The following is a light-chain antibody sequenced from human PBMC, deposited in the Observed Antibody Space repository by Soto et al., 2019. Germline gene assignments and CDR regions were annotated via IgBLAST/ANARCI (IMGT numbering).Light chain of an antibody. CDR1: SGHSSYA. V-gene: IGLV4-69*01. J-gene: IGLJ2*01. CDR2: LNSDGSH. Sequence: HPVLTQSPSASASLGASVKLTCTLSSGHSSYAIAWHQQQPEKGPRYLMKLNSDGSHSKGDGIPDRFSGSSSGAERYLTISSLQSEDEADYYCQTWGTGIYVVFGGGTKVTVL. CDR3: QTWGTGIYVV.